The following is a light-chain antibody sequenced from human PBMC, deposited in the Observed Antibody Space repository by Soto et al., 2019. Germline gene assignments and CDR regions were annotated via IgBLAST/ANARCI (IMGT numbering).Light chain of an antibody. CDR1: QGISRY. CDR3: QQVDSYPRT. V-gene: IGKV1-9*01. J-gene: IGKJ2*02. Sequence: IQLTQSPSSLSASVGDRVTIACRASQGISRYLAWYQQKPGKAPRLLLHSASTLHSGVPSRFSGSGSGTDFTLTISSLQSEDFATYYCQQVDSYPRTFGQGTNLEIK. CDR2: SAS.